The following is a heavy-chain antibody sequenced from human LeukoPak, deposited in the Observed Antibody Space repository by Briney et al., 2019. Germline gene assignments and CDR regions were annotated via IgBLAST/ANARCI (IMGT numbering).Heavy chain of an antibody. CDR2: IRYDGSNK. Sequence: GGSLRLSCAASGFTFSSYGMHWVRQAQGKGLEWVAFIRYDGSNKYYADSVKGRLTISRDNSKNTLYLQMNSLRAEDTAVYYCAKFWGGEAAAFFDYWGQGTLVTVSS. CDR1: GFTFSSYG. V-gene: IGHV3-30*02. J-gene: IGHJ4*02. CDR3: AKFWGGEAAAFFDY. D-gene: IGHD3-16*01.